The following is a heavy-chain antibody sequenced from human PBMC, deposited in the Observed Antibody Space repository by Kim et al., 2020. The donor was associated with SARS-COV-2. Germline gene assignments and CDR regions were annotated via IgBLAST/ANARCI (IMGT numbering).Heavy chain of an antibody. D-gene: IGHD5-12*01. CDR2: ISTSGGST. CDR3: VKGWLRSTLDY. V-gene: IGHV3-64D*09. J-gene: IGHJ4*02. CDR1: GFTFSNYA. Sequence: GGSLRLSCSVSGFTFSNYAMYWVRQAPGKGLEYVSAISTSGGSTYYADSVRGRFTISRDNSKNTLYLQVSSLRAEDTAVYYCVKGWLRSTLDYWGQGTLVTVSS.